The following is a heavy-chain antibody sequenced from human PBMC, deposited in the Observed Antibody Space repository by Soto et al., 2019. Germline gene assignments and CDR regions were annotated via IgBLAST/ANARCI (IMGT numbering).Heavy chain of an antibody. V-gene: IGHV4-31*03. CDR1: GGSISTGGYY. D-gene: IGHD6-13*01. CDR2: IYYSGST. CDR3: ARNPWGTADVWDV. J-gene: IGHJ6*02. Sequence: PSETLSLTCTVSGGSISTGGYYWSWIRQHPGKGLEWIGYIYYSGSTYYNPSLKSRVTMSLDTSKNQFSLKLTSVTAADTAVYYCARNPWGTADVWDVWGQGTTVTVSS.